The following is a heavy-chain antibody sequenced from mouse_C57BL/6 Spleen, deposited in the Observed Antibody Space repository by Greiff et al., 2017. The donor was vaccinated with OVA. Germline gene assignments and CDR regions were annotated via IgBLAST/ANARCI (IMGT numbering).Heavy chain of an antibody. CDR1: GYAFTNYL. J-gene: IGHJ4*01. CDR3: AREMDY. V-gene: IGHV1-54*01. Sequence: QVQLKESGAELVRPGTSVKVSCKASGYAFTNYLIEWVKQRPGQGLEWIGVINPGSGGTNYNEKFKGKATLTADKSSSTAYMQLSSLTSEDSAVYFCAREMDYWGQGTSVTVSS. CDR2: INPGSGGT.